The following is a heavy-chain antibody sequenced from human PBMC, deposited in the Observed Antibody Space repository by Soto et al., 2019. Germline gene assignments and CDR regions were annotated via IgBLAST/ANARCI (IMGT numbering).Heavy chain of an antibody. J-gene: IGHJ6*02. CDR1: GFTFSSDS. V-gene: IGHV3-21*01. Sequence: GGSLILSCAASGFTFSSDSMNWVRQAPGKGLEWVSSISSSSSYIYYADSVKGRFTISRDNAKNSLYLQMNGLRAEDTAVYYCARGMGVDYSNCGPDYYYYGMDVWGQGTTVTVSS. D-gene: IGHD4-4*01. CDR3: ARGMGVDYSNCGPDYYYYGMDV. CDR2: ISSSSSYI.